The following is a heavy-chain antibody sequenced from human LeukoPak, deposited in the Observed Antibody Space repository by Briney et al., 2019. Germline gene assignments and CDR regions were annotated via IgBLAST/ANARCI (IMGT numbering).Heavy chain of an antibody. CDR2: ISAYNGNT. CDR1: GYTFTSYG. J-gene: IGHJ4*02. D-gene: IGHD2-21*02. Sequence: ASVKVSCKASGYTFTSYGISRVRQAPGQGLEWMGWISAYNGNTNYAQKLQGRVTMTTDTSTSTAYMELRSLRSDDTAVYYCARDGIAYCGGDCYHIFDYWGQGTLVTVSS. CDR3: ARDGIAYCGGDCYHIFDY. V-gene: IGHV1-18*04.